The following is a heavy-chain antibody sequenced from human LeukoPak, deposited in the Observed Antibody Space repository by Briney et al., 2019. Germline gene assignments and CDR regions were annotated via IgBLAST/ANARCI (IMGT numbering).Heavy chain of an antibody. CDR3: AKDTETYYDFWSGYPTWYYFDY. V-gene: IGHV3-23*01. D-gene: IGHD3-3*01. CDR2: ISGSGGST. J-gene: IGHJ4*02. Sequence: PGGSLRLSCAASGFTFSSYAMSWVRQAPGKGLEWVSAISGSGGSTYYADSVKGRFTISRDNSENTLYLQMNSLRAEDTAVYYCAKDTETYYDFWSGYPTWYYFDYWGQGTLVTVSS. CDR1: GFTFSSYA.